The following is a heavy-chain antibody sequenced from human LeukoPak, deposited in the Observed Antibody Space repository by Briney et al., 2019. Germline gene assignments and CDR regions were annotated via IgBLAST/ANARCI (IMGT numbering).Heavy chain of an antibody. Sequence: SETLSLTCAVYGGSFSGYYWSWIRQPPGKGLEWIGEINHSGSTNYNPSLKSRVTISVDTSKNQFSLKLSSVTAADTAVYYRTGGAAVAGSFDYWGQGTLVTVSS. CDR1: GGSFSGYY. CDR2: INHSGST. J-gene: IGHJ4*02. D-gene: IGHD6-19*01. CDR3: TGGAAVAGSFDY. V-gene: IGHV4-34*01.